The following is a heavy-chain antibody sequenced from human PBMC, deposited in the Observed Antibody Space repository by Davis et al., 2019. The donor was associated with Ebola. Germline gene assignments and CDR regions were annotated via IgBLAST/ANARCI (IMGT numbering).Heavy chain of an antibody. Sequence: PGGSLRLSCAASGFTFSSYAMIWVRQTPGKGLEWVSTISGSGISTDYADSVRGRFTISRDNSKNTLHLQMNSLRAEDTAVYYCAKSIAARHHFDYWGQGTLVTVSS. CDR3: AKSIAARHHFDY. V-gene: IGHV3-23*01. D-gene: IGHD6-6*01. CDR1: GFTFSSYA. CDR2: ISGSGIST. J-gene: IGHJ4*02.